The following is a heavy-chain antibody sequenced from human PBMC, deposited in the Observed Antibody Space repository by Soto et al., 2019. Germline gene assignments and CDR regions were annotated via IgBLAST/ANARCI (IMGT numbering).Heavy chain of an antibody. Sequence: PSETLSLTCAVSGGSISSSNWWSWVRQPPGKGLEWIGEIYHSGSTNYNPSLKSRVTISVDKSKNQFSLKLSSVTAADTAVYYCARGSVPDYYYYGMDVWGQGTTVTVSS. CDR1: GGSISSSNW. CDR2: IYHSGST. J-gene: IGHJ6*02. CDR3: ARGSVPDYYYYGMDV. V-gene: IGHV4-4*02.